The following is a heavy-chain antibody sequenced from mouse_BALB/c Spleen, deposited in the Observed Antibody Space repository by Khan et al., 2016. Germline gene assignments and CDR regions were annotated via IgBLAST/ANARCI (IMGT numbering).Heavy chain of an antibody. CDR2: VNPYNGDT. V-gene: IGHV1-37*01. Sequence: VQLQQSGPELAKPGASVKISCKASGYSFTGYFMNWVKQSHGKSLEWIGRVNPYNGDTFYNQKFKGKASMTVDKSSRTAHMELLSLTSEDSAVYYCGRGGNYVNLYFDVWGAGTTVTVSS. D-gene: IGHD2-1*01. CDR3: GRGGNYVNLYFDV. CDR1: GYSFTGYF. J-gene: IGHJ1*01.